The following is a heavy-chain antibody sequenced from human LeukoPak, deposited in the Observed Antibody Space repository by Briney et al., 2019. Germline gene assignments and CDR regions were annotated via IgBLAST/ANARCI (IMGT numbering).Heavy chain of an antibody. J-gene: IGHJ4*02. CDR3: ARESDSGGYRFDS. V-gene: IGHV3-48*03. Sequence: GGSLRLSCAASGFTFSSYEFIWVRQAPGKGLEWISYISLSGTNINYADSVQGRFATSRDNAKSSLYLQMSSLRTDDTAVYYCARESDSGGYRFDSWGQGSLVTVSS. CDR2: ISLSGTNI. D-gene: IGHD3-22*01. CDR1: GFTFSSYE.